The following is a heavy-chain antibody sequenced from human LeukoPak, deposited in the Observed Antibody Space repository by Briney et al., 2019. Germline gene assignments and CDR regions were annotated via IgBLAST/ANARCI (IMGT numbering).Heavy chain of an antibody. Sequence: SETLSLTCTVSGGSMSSSSYYWSWIRQPPGKGLEWIGRIYTSGSTSYNPSLKSRVTISLDTSKNQFSLKLSSVTAADTAVYYCARVFCSGGNCYHFDYWGQGTLVTGSS. D-gene: IGHD2-15*01. CDR3: ARVFCSGGNCYHFDY. CDR1: GGSMSSSSYY. J-gene: IGHJ4*01. CDR2: IYTSGST. V-gene: IGHV4-61*02.